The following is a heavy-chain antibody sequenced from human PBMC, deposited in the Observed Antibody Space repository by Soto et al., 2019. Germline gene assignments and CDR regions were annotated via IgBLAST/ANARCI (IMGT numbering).Heavy chain of an antibody. J-gene: IGHJ4*02. CDR1: GFSITSGVYS. CDR2: MYHSGNT. Sequence: SETLSLTCAVSGFSITSGVYSWGWIRQPPGQGLEWIGYMYHSGNTYYNPSLKGRVTISLDHSRNQFSLRLNSVTAADTAVYYCAIEQYYYDSSGIGYWGQGTLVTVSS. D-gene: IGHD3-22*01. CDR3: AIEQYYYDSSGIGY. V-gene: IGHV4-30-2*01.